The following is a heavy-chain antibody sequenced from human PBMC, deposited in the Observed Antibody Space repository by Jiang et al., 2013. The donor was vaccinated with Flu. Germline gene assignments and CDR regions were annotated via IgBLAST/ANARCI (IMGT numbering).Heavy chain of an antibody. Sequence: VQLVESGAEVKKPGESLKISCKGSGYSFTNYWIGWVRQMPGKGLEWMGIIDPRDSTTRYSPSFQGQVTISADKSISTAYLQWSSLRTSDSAMYYCARDFGGNAFFDQWGQGTLLTVSS. CDR3: ARDFGGNAFFDQ. CDR2: IDPRDSTT. D-gene: IGHD4-23*01. CDR1: GYSFTNYW. V-gene: IGHV5-51*01. J-gene: IGHJ4*02.